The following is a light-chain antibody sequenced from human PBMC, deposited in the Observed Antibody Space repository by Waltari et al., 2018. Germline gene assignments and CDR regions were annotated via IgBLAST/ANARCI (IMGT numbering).Light chain of an antibody. CDR3: AAWDDRLNGVV. J-gene: IGLJ3*02. CDR2: YAD. CDR1: SPNIRTNV. Sequence: QSVLTQPPPVSEAPRQTVTISCSDSSPNIRTNVVNWYQQLPGKAPKLLIYYADILPAGVSGRFSGSKSGTSASLAISGLQSDDEADYFCAAWDDRLNGVVFGGGTKLTVL. V-gene: IGLV1-36*01.